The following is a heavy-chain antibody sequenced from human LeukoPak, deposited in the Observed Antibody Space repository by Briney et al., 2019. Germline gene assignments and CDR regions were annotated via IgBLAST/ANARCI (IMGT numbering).Heavy chain of an antibody. D-gene: IGHD6-19*01. Sequence: SETLSLTCTVSGGSVSSYYWSWIRQPAGKGLEWIGRIYTSGVTNYNPSLKSRVTISLDTSKNQFSLKLSSVTAADTAVYYCARAEQWLVQANWFDPWGQGTLVTVSS. CDR3: ARAEQWLVQANWFDP. V-gene: IGHV4-4*07. J-gene: IGHJ5*02. CDR2: IYTSGVT. CDR1: GGSVSSYY.